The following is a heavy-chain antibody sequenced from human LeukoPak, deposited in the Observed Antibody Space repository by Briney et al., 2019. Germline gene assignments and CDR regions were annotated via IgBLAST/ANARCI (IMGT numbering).Heavy chain of an antibody. Sequence: SETLSLTCAVYGGSFSGYYWSWIRQPPGKGLEWIGEINHSGSTNYNPSLKSRVTISVDTSKNQFSLKLSSVTAADTAVYYCARDLGYCTNGVCHTRFDYWGQGTLVAVSS. CDR1: GGSFSGYY. D-gene: IGHD2-8*01. CDR2: INHSGST. J-gene: IGHJ4*02. V-gene: IGHV4-34*01. CDR3: ARDLGYCTNGVCHTRFDY.